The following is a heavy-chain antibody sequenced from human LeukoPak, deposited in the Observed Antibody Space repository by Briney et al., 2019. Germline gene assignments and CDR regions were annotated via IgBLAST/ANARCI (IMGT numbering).Heavy chain of an antibody. CDR2: ISSSSSHI. CDR1: GFTFSSDS. J-gene: IGHJ5*02. CDR3: ARDSVYQLLFGRFDP. Sequence: GGSLRLSCAASGFTFSSDSMNWVRQAPGKGLEWVSSISSSSSHIYNADSVKGRFTISRDNAKNSLYLQLNSLRAEDTVVYYCARDSVYQLLFGRFDPWGQGTLVTVSS. V-gene: IGHV3-21*01. D-gene: IGHD2-2*01.